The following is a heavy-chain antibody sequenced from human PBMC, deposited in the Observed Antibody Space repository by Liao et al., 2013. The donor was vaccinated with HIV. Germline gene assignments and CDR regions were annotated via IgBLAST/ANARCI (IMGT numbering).Heavy chain of an antibody. J-gene: IGHJ4*01. CDR3: ARERHDILIGYFPFDY. CDR1: SVAISRYY. CDR2: SIPMGTP. D-gene: IGHD3-9*01. V-gene: IGHV4-4*07. Sequence: QVQLQESGPGLVKPSETLSLTCTVSSVAISRYYWSWIRQPPXRGWSGLGVSIPMGTPTTIPPSRVESSCHWTRQYQFSLNLSSVTAADTAVYYCARERHDILIGYFPFDYWGHGTWSPSPQ.